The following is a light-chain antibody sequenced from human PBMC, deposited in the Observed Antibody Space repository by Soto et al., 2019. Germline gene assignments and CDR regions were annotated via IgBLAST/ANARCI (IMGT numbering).Light chain of an antibody. V-gene: IGKV3-20*01. CDR3: FQQASFPLT. J-gene: IGKJ4*01. CDR2: GAS. Sequence: ENVLTQSTGTLSLSPGEGATLSCRASQSVSTSYLAWYQQKRGQAPRLLIYGASSSVTGIPDRFSGSGSGKDTPPSMRLLGSVVSAVYFLFQQASFPLTFGGGNTV. CDR1: QSVSTSY.